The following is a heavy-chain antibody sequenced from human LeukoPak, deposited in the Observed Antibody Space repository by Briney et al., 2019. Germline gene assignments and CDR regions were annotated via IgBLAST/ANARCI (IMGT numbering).Heavy chain of an antibody. J-gene: IGHJ4*02. V-gene: IGHV3-48*02. Sequence: GGSLRLSCAATGFMSNTYSMNWVRQAPGKGLEWVSHISARNTIIHYAGSVKGRFTISRDNVKNLLYLQMNSLREDDTAIYYCARVLTVGQTGGVDYWGQGTLVSVSS. CDR1: GFMSNTYS. D-gene: IGHD1-26*01. CDR3: ARVLTVGQTGGVDY. CDR2: ISARNTII.